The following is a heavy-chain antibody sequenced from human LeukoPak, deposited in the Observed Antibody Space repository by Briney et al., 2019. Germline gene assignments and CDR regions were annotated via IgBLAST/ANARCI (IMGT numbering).Heavy chain of an antibody. Sequence: GESLKISCQGSGHSFTSSWISWVRQMPGKGLEWMGRIDPSDSYTNYSPSFQGHVTISADKSISTAYLQWSSMKTSDTANYYCARLLTGIVATDEGWGQGTLVTVSS. CDR1: GHSFTSSW. CDR2: IDPSDSYT. D-gene: IGHD5-12*01. V-gene: IGHV5-10-1*01. CDR3: ARLLTGIVATDEG. J-gene: IGHJ4*02.